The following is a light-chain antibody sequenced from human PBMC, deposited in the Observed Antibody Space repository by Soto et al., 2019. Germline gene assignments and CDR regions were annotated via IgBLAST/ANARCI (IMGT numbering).Light chain of an antibody. V-gene: IGKV1-5*01. CDR2: DAS. J-gene: IGKJ1*01. CDR1: QSISQW. Sequence: DIKMSQSPSTLSATVGDRVTITCRASQSISQWLAWYQQKPGKAPKFLIYDASSLESGVPSRFSGSGSGTEFTLTISSLQPDDFATYYCQLYDSVLGTFGPGTKVDIK. CDR3: QLYDSVLGT.